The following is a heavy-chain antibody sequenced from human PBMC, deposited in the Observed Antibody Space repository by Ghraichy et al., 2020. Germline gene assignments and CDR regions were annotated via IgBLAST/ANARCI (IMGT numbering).Heavy chain of an antibody. CDR2: INWNSGSI. CDR1: GFTFDDYA. V-gene: IGHV3-9*01. D-gene: IGHD2-8*01. Sequence: GGSLRLSCAASGFTFDDYAMHWVRQGPGKGLEWVSGINWNSGSIEYMDSVKGRFTISRDNAKNSLYLQMNSLRAEDTALYFCVRSSMIMAHFDSWGQGTLVTVSS. CDR3: VRSSMIMAHFDS. J-gene: IGHJ4*02.